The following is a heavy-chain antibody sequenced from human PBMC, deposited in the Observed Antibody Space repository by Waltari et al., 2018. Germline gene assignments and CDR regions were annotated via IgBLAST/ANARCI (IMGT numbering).Heavy chain of an antibody. Sequence: EVQLLESGGGLAQPGGSLRISCVASGFTFSTYAMSWVRQAPGKGLEWVSGTSGTGDTTDYADSVKGRFTISRDNSKNIMYLQMNSLRVEDTALYYCEVSSSSFGNYWGQGALVTVSS. CDR3: EVSSSSFGNY. CDR1: GFTFSTYA. CDR2: TSGTGDTT. V-gene: IGHV3-23*01. D-gene: IGHD6-6*01. J-gene: IGHJ4*02.